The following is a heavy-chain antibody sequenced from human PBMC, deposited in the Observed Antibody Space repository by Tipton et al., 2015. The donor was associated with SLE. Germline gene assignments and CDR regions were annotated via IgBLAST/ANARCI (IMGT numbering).Heavy chain of an antibody. V-gene: IGHV4-39*01. Sequence: LRLSCTVSGGSISGSSYYWGWIRQPPGKGLEWIGSIYYSGSTYYNPSLKSRVTISVDTSKNQFSLKLSSVAAADTAVYYCARHQWAGYSSGYDAFDIWGQGTMVTVSS. J-gene: IGHJ3*02. CDR2: IYYSGST. CDR3: ARHQWAGYSSGYDAFDI. CDR1: GGSISGSSYY. D-gene: IGHD6-19*01.